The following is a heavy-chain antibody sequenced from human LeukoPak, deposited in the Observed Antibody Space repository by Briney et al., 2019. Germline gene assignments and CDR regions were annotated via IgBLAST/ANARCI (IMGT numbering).Heavy chain of an antibody. J-gene: IGHJ6*03. CDR1: GGSISCHY. CDR2: IYYSGST. V-gene: IGHV4-59*11. Sequence: SETLSLTCTVSGGSISCHYWSWIRQPPGKGLEWIGYIYYSGSTNYNPSLKSRVTISVDTSKNQFSLKLSSVTAADTAVYYCARGKVDYDFWSGYYTSYYYYYMDVWGKGTTVTVSS. CDR3: ARGKVDYDFWSGYYTSYYYYYMDV. D-gene: IGHD3-3*01.